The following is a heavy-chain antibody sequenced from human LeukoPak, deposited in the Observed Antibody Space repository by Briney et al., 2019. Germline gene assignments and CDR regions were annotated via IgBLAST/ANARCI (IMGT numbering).Heavy chain of an antibody. D-gene: IGHD6-19*01. CDR2: ISGSGGST. J-gene: IGHJ5*02. CDR1: GFTFSSYA. CDR3: ARVYSSGWYFDP. Sequence: HSGGSLRLSCAASGFTFSSYAMSWVRQAPGKGLEWVSAISGSGGSTYYADSVKGRFTISRDNSKNTLYLQMNSLRAEDTAVYYCARVYSSGWYFDPWGQGTLVTVSS. V-gene: IGHV3-23*01.